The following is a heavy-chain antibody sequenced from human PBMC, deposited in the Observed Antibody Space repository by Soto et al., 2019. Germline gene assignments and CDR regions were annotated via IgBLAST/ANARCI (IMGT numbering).Heavy chain of an antibody. Sequence: ASVNVSFKTSGYTFSDYYIHWVRQAPGQWLELMGWINPNSGGTKYAPKFQGGVTMTRDTSINTAYMEWSRLRSGDTAGYYCEREPATAKTEGVDFWG. CDR2: INPNSGGT. CDR1: GYTFSDYY. V-gene: IGHV1-2*02. CDR3: EREPATAKTEGVDF. D-gene: IGHD1-1*01. J-gene: IGHJ4*01.